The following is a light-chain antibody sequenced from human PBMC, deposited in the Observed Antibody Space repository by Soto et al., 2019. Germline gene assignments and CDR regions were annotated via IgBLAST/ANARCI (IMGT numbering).Light chain of an antibody. CDR3: QSYTRTSLV. J-gene: IGLJ3*02. CDR1: SGSIANNY. Sequence: NFMLTQPHSVSESPGKTVTISCTRSSGSIANNYVQWYQQRPGSAPTTVIYEDNQRPSGVPDRFSGSIDSSSNSASLTISGLKTEDEADYYCQSYTRTSLVFGGGTKLTVL. CDR2: EDN. V-gene: IGLV6-57*03.